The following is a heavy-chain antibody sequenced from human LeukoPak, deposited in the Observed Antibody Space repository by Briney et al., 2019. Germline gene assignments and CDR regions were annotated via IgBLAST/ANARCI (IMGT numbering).Heavy chain of an antibody. CDR2: IYNSGAKI. CDR1: GLTFSTYS. J-gene: IGHJ4*02. D-gene: IGHD6-19*01. Sequence: GGSLRLSCAVSGLTFSTYSMTWVRQGPGKGLEWVSSIYNSGAKIFYADSVKGRFTISRDNSKNMLYLQMNSLRVEDTAVYYCAKVVAPDSGWDLDYWGQGTLVTVSS. V-gene: IGHV3-23*01. CDR3: AKVVAPDSGWDLDY.